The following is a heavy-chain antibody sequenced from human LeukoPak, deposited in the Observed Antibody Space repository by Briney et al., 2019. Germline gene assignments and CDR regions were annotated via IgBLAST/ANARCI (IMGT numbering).Heavy chain of an antibody. CDR1: GFTVSSNY. CDR2: IYSGGST. V-gene: IGHV3-66*01. Sequence: GGSLGLSCAASGFTVSSNYMSWVRQAPGKGLEWVSVIYSGGSTYYADSVKGRFTISRDNSKNTLYLQMNSLRAEDTAVYYCASNRGIYGDFYFDYWGQGTLVTVSS. D-gene: IGHD4-17*01. CDR3: ASNRGIYGDFYFDY. J-gene: IGHJ4*02.